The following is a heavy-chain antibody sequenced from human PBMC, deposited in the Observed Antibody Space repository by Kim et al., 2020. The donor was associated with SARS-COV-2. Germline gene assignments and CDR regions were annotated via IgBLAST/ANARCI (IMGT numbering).Heavy chain of an antibody. V-gene: IGHV3-15*01. CDR3: TTAPHYDYIWGSYRESWFDP. D-gene: IGHD3-16*02. Sequence: RFTISRDDSKNTLYLQMNSLKTEDTAVYYCTTAPHYDYIWGSYRESWFDPWGQGTLVTVSS. J-gene: IGHJ5*02.